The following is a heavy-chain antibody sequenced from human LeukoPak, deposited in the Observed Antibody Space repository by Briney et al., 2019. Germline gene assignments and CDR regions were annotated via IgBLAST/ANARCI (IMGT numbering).Heavy chain of an antibody. V-gene: IGHV3-23*01. CDR3: AKDLSTPTSSGWYWDWFDP. J-gene: IGHJ5*02. CDR1: GITLSNYG. CDR2: ISDSGGST. D-gene: IGHD6-19*01. Sequence: HTGGSLRLSCAVSGITLSNYGMSWVRQAPGKGLEWVAGISDSGGSTNYADSVKGRFTISRDNSKNTLYLQMNSLRAEDTAVYYCAKDLSTPTSSGWYWDWFDPWGQGTLVTVSS.